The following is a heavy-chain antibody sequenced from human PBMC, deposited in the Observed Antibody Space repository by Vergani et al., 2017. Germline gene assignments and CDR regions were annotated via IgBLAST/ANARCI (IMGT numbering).Heavy chain of an antibody. J-gene: IGHJ4*02. CDR1: GFTFSSYG. CDR2: ISYDGSNK. Sequence: QVQLVESGGGVVQPGRSLRLSCAASGFTFSSYGMHWVRQAPGKGLEWVAVISYDGSNKYYVDSVKGRFTISRDNSKNTLYLQMNSLRAEDTAVYYCAKHFRGWGIDYWGQGTQVIVSS. V-gene: IGHV3-30*18. CDR3: AKHFRGWGIDY. D-gene: IGHD3-16*01.